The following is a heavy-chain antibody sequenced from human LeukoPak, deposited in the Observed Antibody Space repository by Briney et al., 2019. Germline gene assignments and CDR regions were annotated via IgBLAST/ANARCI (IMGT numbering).Heavy chain of an antibody. Sequence: GGSLRLSCVASGFTFSSYAMSWVRQAPGKGLEWVAFIRYDGSNKYYADSVKGRFTISRDNSKNTLYLQMNSLRAEDTAVYYCAKLVGATDPTFDYWGQGTLVTVSS. CDR1: GFTFSSYA. J-gene: IGHJ4*02. D-gene: IGHD1-26*01. CDR2: IRYDGSNK. CDR3: AKLVGATDPTFDY. V-gene: IGHV3-30*02.